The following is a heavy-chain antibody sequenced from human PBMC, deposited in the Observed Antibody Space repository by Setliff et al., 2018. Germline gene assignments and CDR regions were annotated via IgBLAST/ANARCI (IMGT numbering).Heavy chain of an antibody. Sequence: GGSLRLSCAASGFSFSDSTMNWVRQAPGKGLEWVSNINPAGAKTYYADSVKGRFTISRDNSKNTLYLQMNSLRAEDTAVYYCAKEFTVVVPAALALDVWGKGTTVTVPS. V-gene: IGHV3-23*01. CDR2: INPAGAKT. J-gene: IGHJ6*04. CDR3: AKEFTVVVPAALALDV. D-gene: IGHD2-2*01. CDR1: GFSFSDST.